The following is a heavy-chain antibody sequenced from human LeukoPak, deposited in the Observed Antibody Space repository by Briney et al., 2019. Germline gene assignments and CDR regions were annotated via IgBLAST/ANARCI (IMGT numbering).Heavy chain of an antibody. CDR3: ASGGGGPFDY. D-gene: IGHD3-16*01. V-gene: IGHV4-59*01. Sequence: SETLSLTCTVSGGSISSYYWSWIRQPPGKGLEWIGYIYYSGSTNYNPSLKSRVTISVDTSKNQFSLKLSSVTAADTAVYYCASGGGGPFDYWGQGSLVTVSS. J-gene: IGHJ4*02. CDR1: GGSISSYY. CDR2: IYYSGST.